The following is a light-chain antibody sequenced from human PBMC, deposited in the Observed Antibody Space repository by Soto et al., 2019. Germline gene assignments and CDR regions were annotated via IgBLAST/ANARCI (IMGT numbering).Light chain of an antibody. Sequence: QSALTQPASVSGSPGQSVTISCTGTSSDVGGYNFVSWYRQLPGEAPKLILYGVINRPSGISNRFSGSKSGNTASLTISGLQAEDEADYYCSSYTTSSPLEVFGGGTKLTVL. CDR2: GVI. J-gene: IGLJ3*02. V-gene: IGLV2-14*01. CDR1: SSDVGGYNF. CDR3: SSYTTSSPLEV.